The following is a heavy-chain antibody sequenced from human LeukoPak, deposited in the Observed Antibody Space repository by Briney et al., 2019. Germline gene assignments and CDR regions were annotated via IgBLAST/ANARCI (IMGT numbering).Heavy chain of an antibody. CDR1: GGSISSYY. CDR2: VYYTGST. D-gene: IGHD6-13*01. Sequence: PSETLSLTCTVSGGSISSYYWSWVRQPPGKGLEWIGFVYYTGSTNYSPSLKSRVTISVDKSKNQFSLKLSSVTAADTAVYYCARAPLYSSSWGIFDYWGQGTLVTVSS. CDR3: ARAPLYSSSWGIFDY. V-gene: IGHV4-59*01. J-gene: IGHJ4*02.